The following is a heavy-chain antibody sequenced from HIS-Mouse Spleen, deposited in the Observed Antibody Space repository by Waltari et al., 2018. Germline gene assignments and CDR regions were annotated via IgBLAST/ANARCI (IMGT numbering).Heavy chain of an antibody. CDR2: IYYSGST. Sequence: QLQLQESGPGLVKPSETLSLTCTVSGGSISSSSYYWGWIRQPPGKGLVWIGSIYYSGSTYYNPSLKSRVTISVDTSKNQFSLKLSSLTAADTAVYYCAREIPYSSSWYDWYFDLWGRGTLVTVSS. V-gene: IGHV4-39*07. CDR3: AREIPYSSSWYDWYFDL. CDR1: GGSISSSSYY. J-gene: IGHJ2*01. D-gene: IGHD6-13*01.